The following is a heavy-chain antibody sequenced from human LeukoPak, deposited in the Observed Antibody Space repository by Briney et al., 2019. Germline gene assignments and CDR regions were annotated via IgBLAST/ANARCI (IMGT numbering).Heavy chain of an antibody. J-gene: IGHJ4*02. V-gene: IGHV3-33*08. CDR2: IWYDGSNK. CDR1: GFTFSSYG. Sequence: GGSLRLSCAASGFTFSSYGMHWVRQAPGKGLEWVAVIWYDGSNKYYADSVKGRFTISRDNSKNTLYLQMNSLRAEDTAVYYCATDASAGYISYYYHYCVPGTL. D-gene: IGHD5-24*01. CDR3: ATDASAGYISYYYHY.